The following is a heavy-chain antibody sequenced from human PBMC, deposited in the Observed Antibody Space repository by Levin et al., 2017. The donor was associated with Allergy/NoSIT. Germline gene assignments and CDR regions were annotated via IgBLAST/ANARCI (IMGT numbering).Heavy chain of an antibody. Sequence: GGSLRLSCAASGFTFDDYAMHWVRQAPGKGLEWVSGISWNSGSIGYADSVKGRFTISRDNAKNSLYLQMNSLRAEDTALYYCAKEFAHYDFWSGYCDYWGQGTLVTVSS. CDR2: ISWNSGSI. CDR1: GFTFDDYA. V-gene: IGHV3-9*01. D-gene: IGHD3-3*01. CDR3: AKEFAHYDFWSGYCDY. J-gene: IGHJ4*02.